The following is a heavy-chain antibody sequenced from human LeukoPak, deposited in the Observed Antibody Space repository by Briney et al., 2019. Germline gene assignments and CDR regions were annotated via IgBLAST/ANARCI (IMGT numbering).Heavy chain of an antibody. Sequence: GSLRLSCAASGFTFSNYAMNWVRQAPGKGLEWVSSISSSSKDKYYADSVKGRFTISRDNAKKSLYLQMNSLRAEDTAMYYCAREMATISDHWGQGTLVTVSS. CDR3: AREMATISDH. CDR2: ISSSSKDK. CDR1: GFTFSNYA. J-gene: IGHJ4*02. V-gene: IGHV3-21*04. D-gene: IGHD5-12*01.